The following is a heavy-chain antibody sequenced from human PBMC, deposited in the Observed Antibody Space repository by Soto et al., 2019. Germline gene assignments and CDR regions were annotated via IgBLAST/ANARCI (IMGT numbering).Heavy chain of an antibody. J-gene: IGHJ4*02. D-gene: IGHD2-15*01. CDR1: GDTSTPYA. CDR2: IIPIAGTP. CDR3: ARGYCVSSSCHSLDS. V-gene: IGHV1-69*14. Sequence: QDQLVQSGAEVKTPGSSVTVSCKASGDTSTPYAISWVRQAPGQGLEWLGGIIPIAGTPTYAQKFQGRVTISEDRSTSTTSMELTRLTSEDTAVYYCARGYCVSSSCHSLDSWGQGTPVTVSS.